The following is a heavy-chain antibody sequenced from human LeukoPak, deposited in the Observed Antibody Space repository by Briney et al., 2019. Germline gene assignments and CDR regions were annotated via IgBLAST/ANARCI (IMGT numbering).Heavy chain of an antibody. Sequence: SVKVSCKASGGTFSSCFISWVRQATGQGLEWMGGIIPIFGTANYAQKFRGRVTITADESTSTAYMELSSLRSEDTAVYYCARGPEDGIFGVVATDYWGQGTLVTVSS. CDR3: ARGPEDGIFGVVATDY. V-gene: IGHV1-69*13. CDR1: GGTFSSCF. J-gene: IGHJ4*02. D-gene: IGHD3-3*01. CDR2: IIPIFGTA.